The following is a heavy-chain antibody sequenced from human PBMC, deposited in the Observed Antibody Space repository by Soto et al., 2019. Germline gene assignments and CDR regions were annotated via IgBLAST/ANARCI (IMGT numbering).Heavy chain of an antibody. CDR3: TKGGYNYGFLFDC. D-gene: IGHD5-18*01. CDR1: GFTFSTYA. J-gene: IGHJ4*02. CDR2: IDNSGGIT. V-gene: IGHV3-23*05. Sequence: EVQLLESGGGLVQPGGSLRLSCAACGFTFSTYAMSWVRQAPGKGLEWVSTIDNSGGITYYADSVKGRFTISRDNSKNTLYLQMNSLRAEDTAVYYCTKGGYNYGFLFDCWGQGTLVTVSS.